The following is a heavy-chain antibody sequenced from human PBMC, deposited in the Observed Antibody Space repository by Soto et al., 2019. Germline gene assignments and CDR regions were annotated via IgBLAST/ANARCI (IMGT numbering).Heavy chain of an antibody. CDR3: ARAGLGDLLAY. CDR2: ISAYNGNT. D-gene: IGHD3-16*01. J-gene: IGHJ4*02. V-gene: IGHV1-18*01. Sequence: ASVKVSCKASGYTFTSYGISWVRQAPGQGLEWMGWISAYNGNTNYAQKLQGRVTMTTDTSTSTAYMELRSLRSAATAVYVCARAGLGDLLAYCGQRTLDTVSA. CDR1: GYTFTSYG.